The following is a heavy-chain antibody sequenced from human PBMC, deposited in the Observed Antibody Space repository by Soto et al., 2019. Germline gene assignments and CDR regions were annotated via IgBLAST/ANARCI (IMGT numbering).Heavy chain of an antibody. CDR1: GGSISSGGYS. CDR3: ARLGGYCTTSCYGYYAMDV. CDR2: IYYSGST. V-gene: IGHV4-30-2*03. D-gene: IGHD2-8*01. Sequence: SETLSLTCAVSGGSISSGGYSWSWIRQPPGKGLEWIGYIYYSGSTNYNPSLKSRVTMSVDTSKNQFSLKVSSVTAADTALYYCARLGGYCTTSCYGYYAMDVWGQGTTVTVSS. J-gene: IGHJ6*02.